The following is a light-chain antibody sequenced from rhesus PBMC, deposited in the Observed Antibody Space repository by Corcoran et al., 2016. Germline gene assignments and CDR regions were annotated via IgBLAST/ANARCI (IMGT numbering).Light chain of an antibody. Sequence: SYELTQPHSVSVSPGQTARITCGGDNIGSKNVHWYQQRPAQAPVLVIYTDNSRPSGVPERFSGSNSGNTATLTISGVEAGDEADYYCQVWDSSSGHYIFGAVTRLTVL. CDR3: QVWDSSSGHYI. V-gene: IGLV3-40*01. CDR1: NIGSKN. J-gene: IGLJ1*01. CDR2: TDN.